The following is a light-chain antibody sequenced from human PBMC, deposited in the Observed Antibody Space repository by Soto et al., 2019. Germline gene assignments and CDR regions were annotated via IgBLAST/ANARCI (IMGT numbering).Light chain of an antibody. Sequence: QSVLTQPLSVSGSPGQSVTISCTGTTTNVATYNYVSWYQHHPGKAPKLILYNVSERPSGVSDRFSGSKSDNAASLTISGLQADDEADYYCCSYEGSSNWLFGGGTKLTVL. V-gene: IGLV2-11*01. CDR3: CSYEGSSNWL. J-gene: IGLJ3*02. CDR2: NVS. CDR1: TTNVATYNY.